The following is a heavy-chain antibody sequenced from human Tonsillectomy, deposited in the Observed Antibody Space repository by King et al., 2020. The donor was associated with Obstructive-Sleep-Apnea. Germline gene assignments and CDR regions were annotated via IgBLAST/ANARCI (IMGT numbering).Heavy chain of an antibody. Sequence: QWQLVQSGGGVVHPGRSLRLYCAASGVIFRGYAMHWVRQAPGKGLEWVATILYDGSNEFYADSVKGRLTISRDNSNNTLYLHMSSLRPEDTALYYCAKEKGAMVGAVGYRPIPFFASWGQGILVTAS. CDR3: AKEKGAMVGAVGYRPIPFFAS. V-gene: IGHV3-30*18. CDR2: ILYDGSNE. D-gene: IGHD2-15*01. J-gene: IGHJ4*02. CDR1: GVIFRGYA.